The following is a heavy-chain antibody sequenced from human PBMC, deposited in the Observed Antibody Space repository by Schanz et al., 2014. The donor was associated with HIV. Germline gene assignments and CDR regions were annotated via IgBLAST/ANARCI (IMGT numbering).Heavy chain of an antibody. Sequence: EVQLVESGGGLVQPGGSLRLSCTASGFTFSNYWMHWVRQVPGKGLVWVSRINSDGRSANYADSVKGRFTISRDNAKNTLILQMNSLRAEDTAVYYCVRGDPIGSFWGQGTLVTVSS. D-gene: IGHD2-21*02. V-gene: IGHV3-74*01. J-gene: IGHJ4*02. CDR1: GFTFSNYW. CDR2: INSDGRSA. CDR3: VRGDPIGSF.